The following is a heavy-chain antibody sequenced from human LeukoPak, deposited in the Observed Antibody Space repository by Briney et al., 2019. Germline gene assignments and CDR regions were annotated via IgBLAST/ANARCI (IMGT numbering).Heavy chain of an antibody. CDR2: VDPEDGET. Sequence: ASVKVSCKVSGYTFTDYYMHWVQQAPGKGPEWMGLVDPEDGETIYAEKFQGRVTITADTSTDTAYMELSSLRSEDTAVYYCATGLVRRGYYYYYMDVWGKGTTVTVSS. V-gene: IGHV1-69-2*01. CDR3: ATGLVRRGYYYYYMDV. D-gene: IGHD6-13*01. CDR1: GYTFTDYY. J-gene: IGHJ6*03.